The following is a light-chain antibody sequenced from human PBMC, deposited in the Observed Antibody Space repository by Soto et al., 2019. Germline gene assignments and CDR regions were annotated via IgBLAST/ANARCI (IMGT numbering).Light chain of an antibody. CDR2: EVS. CDR3: CSYSGRSTV. Sequence: QSALTQPAPVSGSPGQSVTISCTGTSSDVGSYKLVSWYQQYPGRAPKLIIFEVSKRSSGISNRFSGSKSANTASLTISGLQADDDAYYYCCSYSGRSTVFGTGTKVTVL. CDR1: SSDVGSYKL. J-gene: IGLJ1*01. V-gene: IGLV2-23*02.